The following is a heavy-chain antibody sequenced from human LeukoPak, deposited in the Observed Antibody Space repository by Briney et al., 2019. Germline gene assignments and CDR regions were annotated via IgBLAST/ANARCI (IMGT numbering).Heavy chain of an antibody. J-gene: IGHJ5*02. D-gene: IGHD2-21*01. Sequence: SETLSLTCAVSGYSISSGYYWGWIRQPPGKGLEWIGSIYHSGSTYYNPSLKSRVTISVDTSKNQFSLKLSSVSAADTAVYYCARQLMWSWFDPWGQGTLVTVSS. CDR1: GYSISSGYY. CDR3: ARQLMWSWFDP. CDR2: IYHSGST. V-gene: IGHV4-38-2*01.